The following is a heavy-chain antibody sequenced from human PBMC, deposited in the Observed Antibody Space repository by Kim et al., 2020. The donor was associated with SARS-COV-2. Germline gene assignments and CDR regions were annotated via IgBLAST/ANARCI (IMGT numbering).Heavy chain of an antibody. J-gene: IGHJ6*02. CDR3: ARSSNYYYDSSGYYPSMDV. D-gene: IGHD3-22*01. V-gene: IGHV4-38-2*02. CDR1: GYSISSGYY. Sequence: SETLSLTCTVSGYSISSGYYWGWIRQPPGKGLEWIGSIYHSGSTYYNPSLKSRVTISVDTSKNQFSLKLSSVTAADTAVYYCARSSNYYYDSSGYYPSMDVWGQGTTVTVSS. CDR2: IYHSGST.